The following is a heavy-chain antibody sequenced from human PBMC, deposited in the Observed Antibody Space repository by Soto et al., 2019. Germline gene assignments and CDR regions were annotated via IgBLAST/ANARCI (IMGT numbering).Heavy chain of an antibody. D-gene: IGHD1-26*01. V-gene: IGHV1-69*13. CDR3: AKDIVGAYGMDV. CDR1: GGAFSSYA. CDR2: IIPIFGTA. Sequence: SVKVSCKASGGAFSSYAISWVRQAPGQGLEWMGGIIPIFGTANYAQKFQGRVMITADESTSTAYMELSSLRSEDTAVYYCAKDIVGAYGMDVWGQGTTVTVSS. J-gene: IGHJ6*02.